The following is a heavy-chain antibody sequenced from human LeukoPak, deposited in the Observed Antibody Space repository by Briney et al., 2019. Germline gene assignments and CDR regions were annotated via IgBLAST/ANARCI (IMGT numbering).Heavy chain of an antibody. J-gene: IGHJ4*02. CDR2: TSPDEGLK. Sequence: PGGSLRLSCAASGFTFANYVTHWVRQAPGKGLEWVAVTSPDEGLKFYGDSVKGRFTISRDNSKNSLYLQMNSLRAEDTALYYCARDYFGSPSALDYWGQGTLVTVSS. CDR1: GFTFANYV. D-gene: IGHD1-26*01. V-gene: IGHV3-30*04. CDR3: ARDYFGSPSALDY.